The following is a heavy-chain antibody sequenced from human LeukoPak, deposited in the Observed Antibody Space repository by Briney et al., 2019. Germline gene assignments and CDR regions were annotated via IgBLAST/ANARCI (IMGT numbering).Heavy chain of an antibody. D-gene: IGHD3-10*01. Sequence: GGSLRLSCAASGFTFSSYAMSWVRQAPGKGLEWVSAISGSGGSTYYADSVKGRFTISRDNSKNTLYLQMNSLRAEDTAVYYCAKPHTLLWDPNRFDPWGQGTLVTVSS. CDR2: ISGSGGST. CDR1: GFTFSSYA. CDR3: AKPHTLLWDPNRFDP. V-gene: IGHV3-23*01. J-gene: IGHJ5*02.